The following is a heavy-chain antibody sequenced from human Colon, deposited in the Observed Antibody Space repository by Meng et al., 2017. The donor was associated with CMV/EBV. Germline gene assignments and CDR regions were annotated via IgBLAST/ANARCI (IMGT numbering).Heavy chain of an antibody. Sequence: SQTLSLTCAISGDSVSSNSAAWSWIRQSPSRGLEWLGRTYYRSKWYNDYAASVKGRITINPDTSKNQFSLQLSSVSPEDTAVYYCARDVDSTSTPIWFSAFQYWGQGTPVTVSS. V-gene: IGHV6-1*01. CDR2: TYYRSKWYN. CDR3: ARDVDSTSTPIWFSAFQY. CDR1: GDSVSSNSAA. D-gene: IGHD3-9*01. J-gene: IGHJ1*01.